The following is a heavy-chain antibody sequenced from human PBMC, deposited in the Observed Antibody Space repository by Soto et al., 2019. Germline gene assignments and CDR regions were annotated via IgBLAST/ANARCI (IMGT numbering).Heavy chain of an antibody. CDR1: GYTFTSYA. J-gene: IGHJ6*02. CDR3: ARDLSVVVVPAAPEYYYYGMDV. CDR2: INAGNGNT. V-gene: IGHV1-3*01. Sequence: ASVKVSCKASGYTFTSYAMHWVRQAPGQRLEWMGWINAGNGNTKYSQKFQGRVTITRDTSASTAYMELSSLRSEDTAVYYCARDLSVVVVPAAPEYYYYGMDVWGQGTTVTVSS. D-gene: IGHD2-2*01.